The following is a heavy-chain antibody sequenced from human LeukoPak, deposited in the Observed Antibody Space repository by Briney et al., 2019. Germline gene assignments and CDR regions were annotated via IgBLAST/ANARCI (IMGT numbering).Heavy chain of an antibody. Sequence: PGGSLRLSCASSGSTVSSNSLSWVRRAPGKGLDWVSVIYSGGSTYYADSVKGRFTISRDNSKNTMYLQMNSLAAEDTAIYYCARGPTMYGLDVWAEGPTVTVSS. CDR2: IYSGGST. CDR1: GSTVSSNS. J-gene: IGHJ6*04. V-gene: IGHV3-53*01. CDR3: ARGPTMYGLDV.